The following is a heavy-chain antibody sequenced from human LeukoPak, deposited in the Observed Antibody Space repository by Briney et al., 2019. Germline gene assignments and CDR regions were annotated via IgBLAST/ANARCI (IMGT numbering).Heavy chain of an antibody. V-gene: IGHV4-59*01. Sequence: SETLSITCTVSGGSISSYYWSWIRQPPGKGLEWIGYIYYSGSTNYNPSLKSRVTISVDTSKNQFSLKLSSVTAADTAVYYCARAVWFGELLEDNWFDPWGQGTLVTVSS. D-gene: IGHD3-10*01. CDR3: ARAVWFGELLEDNWFDP. CDR2: IYYSGST. CDR1: GGSISSYY. J-gene: IGHJ5*02.